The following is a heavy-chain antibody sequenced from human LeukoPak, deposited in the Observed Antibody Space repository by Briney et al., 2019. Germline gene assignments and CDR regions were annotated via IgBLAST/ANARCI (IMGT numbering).Heavy chain of an antibody. Sequence: SETLSLTCTVSGGSISNYYWSWIRQPPGKGLEWIGYIYYSGSTNYNPSLKSRVTISVDTSKNQVSLKLRSVTAADTAVYYCATMLQGAHTYFGSWGQGNLVAVSS. CDR3: ATMLQGAHTYFGS. V-gene: IGHV4-59*01. CDR2: IYYSGST. CDR1: GGSISNYY. D-gene: IGHD3-10*01. J-gene: IGHJ4*02.